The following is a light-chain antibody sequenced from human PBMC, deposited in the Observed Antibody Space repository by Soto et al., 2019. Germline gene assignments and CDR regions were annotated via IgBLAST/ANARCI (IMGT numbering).Light chain of an antibody. CDR3: QQRSNWPPRYT. Sequence: EIVLTQSPATLSLSPGERATLSCRASQSVSSYLAWYQQKPGQAPRLLIYDASNRATGIPARFSGSGSGTEFTLTLTSREPEDFEVDYCQQRSNWPPRYTFGQGTKLEIK. V-gene: IGKV3-11*01. CDR2: DAS. J-gene: IGKJ2*01. CDR1: QSVSSY.